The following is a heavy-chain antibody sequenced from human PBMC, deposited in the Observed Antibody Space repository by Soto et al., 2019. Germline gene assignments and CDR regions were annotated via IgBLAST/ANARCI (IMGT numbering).Heavy chain of an antibody. CDR1: GFPFTTFG. D-gene: IGHD3-10*01. CDR2: ISAYNGNT. Sequence: QVQLVQSGAEVKKPGASVKVSCKASGFPFTTFGFNWVRQAPGQGLEWMGWISAYNGNTNFAQRFQDRVTLTTDTSTSTAYMEVRCLTADDTAVYYGARGIGATGVNDAVDIWGQGTMVTVSS. J-gene: IGHJ3*02. V-gene: IGHV1-18*01. CDR3: ARGIGATGVNDAVDI.